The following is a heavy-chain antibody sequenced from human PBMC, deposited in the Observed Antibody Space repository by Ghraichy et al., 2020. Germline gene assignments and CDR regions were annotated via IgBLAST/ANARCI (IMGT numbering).Heavy chain of an antibody. D-gene: IGHD6-19*01. Sequence: LTCAASGFTFSSYSMNWVRQAPGKGLEWVSSISATSHDIYYADSVKGRFTISRDNAQNSLYLQMNSLRAEDTAVYYCARDQSSGWDYFDYWGRGTLLTVSS. V-gene: IGHV3-21*01. CDR1: GFTFSSYS. CDR3: ARDQSSGWDYFDY. J-gene: IGHJ4*02. CDR2: ISATSHDI.